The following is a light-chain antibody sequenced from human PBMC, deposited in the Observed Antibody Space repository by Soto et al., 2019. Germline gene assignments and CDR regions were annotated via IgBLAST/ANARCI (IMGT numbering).Light chain of an antibody. Sequence: EIVLTQSPGTLSLSPGERATLSCRASQSVSSSYLAWYQQKPGQAPRLLIYGASSRATGIPDRFSGSGSGTDFPLTISSLEPEDFAVYYCQQYGSSSGFTFGPGTNVDIK. CDR1: QSVSSSY. CDR2: GAS. V-gene: IGKV3-20*01. CDR3: QQYGSSSGFT. J-gene: IGKJ3*01.